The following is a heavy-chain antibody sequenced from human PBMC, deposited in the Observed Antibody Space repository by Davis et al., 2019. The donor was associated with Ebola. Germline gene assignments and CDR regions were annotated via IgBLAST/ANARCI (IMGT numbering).Heavy chain of an antibody. V-gene: IGHV3-53*04. D-gene: IGHD2-15*01. CDR1: GFTVSSNY. J-gene: IGHJ6*02. Sequence: GESLKISCAASGFTVSSNYMSWVRQAPGKGLEWVSVIYSGGSTYYADSVKGRFTISRHNSKNTLYLQMNSLRAEDTAVYYCAGGTYYYYGMDVWGQGTTVTVSS. CDR3: AGGTYYYYGMDV. CDR2: IYSGGST.